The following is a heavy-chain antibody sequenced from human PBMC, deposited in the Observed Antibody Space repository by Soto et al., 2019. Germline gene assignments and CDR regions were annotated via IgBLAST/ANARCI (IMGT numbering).Heavy chain of an antibody. CDR1: GYTFTSYD. V-gene: IGHV1-8*01. CDR2: MNPNSGNT. J-gene: IGHJ6*02. D-gene: IGHD3-10*01. CDR3: ARVRFGHAWGYYYGMDV. Sequence: ASVKVSCKASGYTFTSYDINWVRQATGQGLEWMGWMNPNSGNTGYAQKFQGRVTMTRNTSISTAYMELSSLRSEDTAVYYCARVRFGHAWGYYYGMDVWGQGTTVTVSS.